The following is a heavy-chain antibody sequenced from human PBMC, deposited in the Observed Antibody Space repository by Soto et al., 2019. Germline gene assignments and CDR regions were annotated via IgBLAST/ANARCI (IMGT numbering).Heavy chain of an antibody. Sequence: GGSLRLSCAASGFTFSDHYMSWIRQAPGKGLEWIGYSGNSGSFTRYADSVKGRFSISRDNAKNSLYLQINSLRGDDTAIYYCVRSGDNYNLLDYWGQGTPVTVPQ. CDR3: VRSGDNYNLLDY. J-gene: IGHJ4*02. CDR2: SGNSGSFT. V-gene: IGHV3-11*06. D-gene: IGHD1-1*01. CDR1: GFTFSDHY.